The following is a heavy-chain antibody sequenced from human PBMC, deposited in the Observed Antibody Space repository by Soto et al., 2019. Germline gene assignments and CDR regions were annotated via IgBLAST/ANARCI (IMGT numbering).Heavy chain of an antibody. CDR2: IIPIFGTA. Sequence: QVQLVQSGAEVKKPGSSVKVSCKASGGTFSSYAISWVRQAPGQGLEWMGGIIPIFGTANYAQKFQGRVTMTADESTSTSYMELRSLRSEDTAVYYCARLPYYYGSGSINWFDPLGQGTLVTVSS. V-gene: IGHV1-69*01. CDR3: ARLPYYYGSGSINWFDP. J-gene: IGHJ5*02. CDR1: GGTFSSYA. D-gene: IGHD3-10*01.